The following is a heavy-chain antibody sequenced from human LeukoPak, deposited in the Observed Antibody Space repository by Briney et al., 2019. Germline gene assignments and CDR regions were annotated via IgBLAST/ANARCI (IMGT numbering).Heavy chain of an antibody. Sequence: PSETLSLTCTLSGRSISDYYWNWFRQSPGKGLEWIAYVFDSGSTNYNPSFKGRLTISADTSKNQFSLHLTSVTAADTAVYYCARGELRQSFETTYSYYYRYYYMDVWGKGTTVTVSS. J-gene: IGHJ6*03. V-gene: IGHV4-59*01. CDR3: ARGELRQSFETTYSYYYRYYYMDV. D-gene: IGHD3-10*01. CDR1: GRSISDYY. CDR2: VFDSGST.